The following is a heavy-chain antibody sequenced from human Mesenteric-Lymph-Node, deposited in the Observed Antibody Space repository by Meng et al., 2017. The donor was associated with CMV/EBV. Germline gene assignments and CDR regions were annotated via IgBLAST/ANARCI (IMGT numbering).Heavy chain of an antibody. V-gene: IGHV4-39*01. J-gene: IGHJ4*02. CDR3: ARRGNYDSDYSEY. CDR2: VHHSATT. Sequence: QLPLQESGPGLLKPSETLSLSCIVSGDSISNSTYYWTWIRQPPGKGREWIGSVHHSATTYHNPSLKGRLTISVDTSANLFSLRLTTVTAADTATYYCARRGNYDSDYSEYWGQGTLVTVSS. CDR1: GDSISNSTYY. D-gene: IGHD3-22*01.